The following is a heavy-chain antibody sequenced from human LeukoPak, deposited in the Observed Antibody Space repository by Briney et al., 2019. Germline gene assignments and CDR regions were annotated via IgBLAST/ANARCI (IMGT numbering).Heavy chain of an antibody. CDR3: ARQRPFHSSGYSGYEN. J-gene: IGHJ4*02. V-gene: IGHV3-30-3*01. Sequence: LTGGSLRLSCAASGFAFSTYAMHWVRQAPGKGLEWVAVISYDGSVKYYADSVKGRFTISRDNSKNTLYLQMNSLRSDTAVYYCARQRPFHSSGYSGYENWGQGTLVTVSS. CDR2: ISYDGSVK. CDR1: GFAFSTYA. D-gene: IGHD3-22*01.